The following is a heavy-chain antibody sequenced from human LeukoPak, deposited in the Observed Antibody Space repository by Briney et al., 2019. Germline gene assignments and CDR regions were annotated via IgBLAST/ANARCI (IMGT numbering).Heavy chain of an antibody. CDR3: ARIMYYYGSGTFDY. V-gene: IGHV1-18*01. CDR2: ISAYNGNT. CDR1: GYTFTSYG. J-gene: IGHJ4*02. D-gene: IGHD3-10*01. Sequence: ASVKVSCKASGYTFTSYGISWVRQAPGQGLEWMGWISAYNGNTNYAQKLQGRVTMTTDTSTSTAYMELRSLRSDDTAVYYCARIMYYYGSGTFDYWGQGTLVTVSS.